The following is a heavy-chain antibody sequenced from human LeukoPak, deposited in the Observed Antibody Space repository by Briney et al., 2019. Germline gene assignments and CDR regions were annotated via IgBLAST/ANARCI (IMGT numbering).Heavy chain of an antibody. CDR2: IWYDGSNK. D-gene: IGHD6-6*01. CDR1: GFTFSSYG. CDR3: ARMVGIAAHDY. J-gene: IGHJ4*02. V-gene: IGHV3-33*01. Sequence: HSGGSLRLSCAASGFTFSSYGMRWVRQAPGKGLEWVAVIWYDGSNKYYADSVKGRFTISRDNAKNTLYLQMNSLRAEDTAVYYCARMVGIAAHDYWGQGTLVTVSS.